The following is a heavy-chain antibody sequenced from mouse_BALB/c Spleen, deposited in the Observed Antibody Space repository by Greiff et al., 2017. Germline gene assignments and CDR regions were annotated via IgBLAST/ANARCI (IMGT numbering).Heavy chain of an antibody. CDR1: GFNIKDTY. CDR2: IDPANGNT. Sequence: EVKLEESGAELVKPGASVKLSCTASGFNIKDTYMHWVKQRPEQGLEWIGRIDPANGNTKYDPKFQGKATITADTSSNTAYLQLSSLTSEDTAVYYCATGDAMDYWGQGTSVTVSS. J-gene: IGHJ4*01. V-gene: IGHV14-3*02. CDR3: ATGDAMDY. D-gene: IGHD4-1*01.